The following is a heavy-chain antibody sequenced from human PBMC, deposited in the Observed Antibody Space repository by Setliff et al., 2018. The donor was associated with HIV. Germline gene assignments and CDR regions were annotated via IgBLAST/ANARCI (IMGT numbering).Heavy chain of an antibody. CDR2: VSPSSIVT. J-gene: IGHJ3*01. CDR1: GFAFSTFG. Sequence: PGESLKISCAASGFAFSTFGMNWVRQTPEKGLEWVSAVSPSSIVTYYADSVKGRFTVSRDDSKNMLFLQMNSLGTEDTAIYYCAKPTSGLYQRAFDLWGQGAMVTVSS. D-gene: IGHD2-2*01. CDR3: AKPTSGLYQRAFDL. V-gene: IGHV3-23*01.